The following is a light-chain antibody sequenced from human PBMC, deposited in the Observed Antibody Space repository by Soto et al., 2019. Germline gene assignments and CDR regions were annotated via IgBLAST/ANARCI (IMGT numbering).Light chain of an antibody. V-gene: IGKV1-5*03. CDR3: QQYYSYPWT. J-gene: IGKJ1*01. CDR1: QSIRKW. Sequence: DIPMTQSPSTLSASIGDRVTLTCRASQSIRKWLAWYQQKPGKTPKLLIYETSTLESGVPSRVSGSGFGTEFTLTISSLQPDDFATYYCQQYYSYPWTFGQGTKVEI. CDR2: ETS.